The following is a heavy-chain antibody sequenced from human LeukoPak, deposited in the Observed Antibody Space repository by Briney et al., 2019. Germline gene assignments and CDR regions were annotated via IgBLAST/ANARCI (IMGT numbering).Heavy chain of an antibody. CDR3: TRAGGWNSFDS. J-gene: IGHJ5*01. V-gene: IGHV4-61*10. D-gene: IGHD1-7*01. Sequence: SETLSLTCTVSGGSISSGSYYWSWIRQPAGKGLEWIGYIYYTGITKYDPSLKSRVTISLDTPKNQFSLKLSSLTVADTAVYYCTRAGGWNSFDSCGQGTLVTVSP. CDR1: GGSISSGSYY. CDR2: IYYTGIT.